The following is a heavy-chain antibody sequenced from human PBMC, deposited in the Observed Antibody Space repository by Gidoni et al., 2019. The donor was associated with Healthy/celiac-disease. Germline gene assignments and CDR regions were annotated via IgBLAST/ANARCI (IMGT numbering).Heavy chain of an antibody. J-gene: IGHJ4*02. V-gene: IGHV4-34*01. CDR2: MNQSGST. D-gene: IGHD2-15*01. CDR3: ARGSQDIVVVVAATLDY. CDR1: GASFSGYY. Sequence: QVQLQQWGAGLLKPSETLFLTCPVYGASFSGYYWSWLRQPPGKGLEWIGEMNQSGSTNYNPSLKSRVTISVDTSKNQFSLKLSSVTAADTAVYYCARGSQDIVVVVAATLDYWGQGTLVTVSS.